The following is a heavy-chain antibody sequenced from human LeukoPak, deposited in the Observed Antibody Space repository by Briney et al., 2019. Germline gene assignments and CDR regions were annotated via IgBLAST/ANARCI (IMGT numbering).Heavy chain of an antibody. CDR2: INPNSGGT. J-gene: IGHJ4*02. D-gene: IGHD3-22*01. Sequence: GASVKVSCKASGYTFTCYYMHWVRQAPGQGLEWMGWINPNSGGTNYAQKFQGRVTMTRDTSISTAYMELSRLRSDDTAVYYCASPPGTMIVALDYWGQGTLVTVSS. V-gene: IGHV1-2*02. CDR1: GYTFTCYY. CDR3: ASPPGTMIVALDY.